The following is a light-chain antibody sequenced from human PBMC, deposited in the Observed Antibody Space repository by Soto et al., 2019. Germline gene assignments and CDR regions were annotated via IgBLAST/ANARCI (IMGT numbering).Light chain of an antibody. J-gene: IGKJ5*01. V-gene: IGKV3-11*01. CDR3: QQRSNWPLT. Sequence: IVLTQSPATLSVSPGERATLSCRASQNISNYLIWYQQKPGQAPRLLIYDVSNRATDIPARFSGSGSGTDSTLTISSLEPEDFAVYYCQQRSNWPLTFGQGTRLEIK. CDR2: DVS. CDR1: QNISNY.